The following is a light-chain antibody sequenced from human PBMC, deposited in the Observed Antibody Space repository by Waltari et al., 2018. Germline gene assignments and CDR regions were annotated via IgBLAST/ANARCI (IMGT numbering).Light chain of an antibody. CDR2: EVY. CDR1: SSNIGSSNL. J-gene: IGLJ3*02. Sequence: QSALIPPASVSGSPGQSITISCPGTSSNIGSSNLVSWYQQYPGKAPKVMIYEVYKRPSGVSNRFSGSKSGNTASLTISGLQAEDETDYYCCSYAGSNSWVFGGGTKVTVL. CDR3: CSYAGSNSWV. V-gene: IGLV2-23*02.